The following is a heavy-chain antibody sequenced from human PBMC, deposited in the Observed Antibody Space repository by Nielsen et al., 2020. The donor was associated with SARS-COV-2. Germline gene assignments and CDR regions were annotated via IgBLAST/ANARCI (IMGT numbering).Heavy chain of an antibody. V-gene: IGHV1-2*06. D-gene: IGHD3-22*01. CDR1: GYTFTGYY. Sequence: ASVKVSCKASGYTFTGYYMHWVRQAPGQGLEWMGRINPNSGGTNYAQKFQGRVTMARDTSISTAYMELSRLRSDDTAVYYCARDDDSSGYPYWGQGTLVTVSS. CDR3: ARDDDSSGYPY. CDR2: INPNSGGT. J-gene: IGHJ4*02.